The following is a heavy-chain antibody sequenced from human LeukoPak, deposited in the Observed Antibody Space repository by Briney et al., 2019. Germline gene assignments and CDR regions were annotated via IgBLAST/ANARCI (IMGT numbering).Heavy chain of an antibody. D-gene: IGHD2-8*01. CDR3: ARGPERTGVGTRYYYDMDV. Sequence: GRSLRLSCAASGFTFSSYAMHWVRQAPGKGLEGVAVISYDGSNKYYADSVKGRLTISRDNSKNTLYLQMNSLRAEDTAVYYCARGPERTGVGTRYYYDMDVWGQGTTVTVSS. J-gene: IGHJ6*02. CDR2: ISYDGSNK. V-gene: IGHV3-30-3*01. CDR1: GFTFSSYA.